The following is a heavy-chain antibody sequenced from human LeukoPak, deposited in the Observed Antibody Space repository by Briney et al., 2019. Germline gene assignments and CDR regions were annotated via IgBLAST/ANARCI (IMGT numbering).Heavy chain of an antibody. J-gene: IGHJ4*02. Sequence: PGGSLRLSCAASGFNFNNYGMHWVRQAPGKGLEWLAFIQYDATKKYYADSVKGRFTISRDNSKNSLYLQMNSLRVEDTAVYYCASRIVGTPDYFDYWGQGTLVTVSP. CDR3: ASRIVGTPDYFDY. CDR1: GFNFNNYG. CDR2: IQYDATKK. V-gene: IGHV3-30*02. D-gene: IGHD1-26*01.